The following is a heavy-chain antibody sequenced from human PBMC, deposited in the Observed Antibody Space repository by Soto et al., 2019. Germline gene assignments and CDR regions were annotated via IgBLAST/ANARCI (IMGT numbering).Heavy chain of an antibody. Sequence: QVQLQESGPGLVKPSQTLSLTCTVSGGSISSGGYYWRWTRQHPGKGLEWIRYVYYSGSTYYNPSLKSRVTISVDTSKTQFSLQLSSVTAADTAVYSCARYDNSGSHGFDIWGQGPMVTVSS. CDR2: VYYSGST. D-gene: IGHD3-22*01. J-gene: IGHJ3*02. V-gene: IGHV4-31*03. CDR1: GGSISSGGYY. CDR3: ARYDNSGSHGFDI.